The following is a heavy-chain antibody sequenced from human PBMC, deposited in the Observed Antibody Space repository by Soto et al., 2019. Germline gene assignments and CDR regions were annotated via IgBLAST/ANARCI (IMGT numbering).Heavy chain of an antibody. CDR3: GGLGPCASGAYSFRQKLFDP. D-gene: IGHD3-16*01. CDR2: IFPGGTT. CDR1: GFSVSSSQ. V-gene: IGHV3-53*01. Sequence: EVQLVESGGGLIQSGGSLRLSCVASGFSVSSSQMTWVRQAPGKALAWVSVIFPGGTTQYAVSVKGRFTISRDFSTYTVYLEMNSLGVEDTAGYYCGGLGPCASGAYSFRQKLFDPRGQGALGSDSP. J-gene: IGHJ5*02.